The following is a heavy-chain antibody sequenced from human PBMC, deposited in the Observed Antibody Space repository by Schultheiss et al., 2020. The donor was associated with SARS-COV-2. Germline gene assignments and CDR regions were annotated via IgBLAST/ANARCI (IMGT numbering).Heavy chain of an antibody. CDR1: GFTFSSYA. D-gene: IGHD2-21*01. CDR2: ISYDGSNK. CDR3: VRDRWYCGGVDCSKVDY. V-gene: IGHV3-30*04. J-gene: IGHJ4*02. Sequence: GESLKISCAASGFTFSSYAMHWVRQAPGKGLEWVAVISYDGSNKYYADSVKGRFTISRDNSKNTLFLQMNSLRAEDTAQYYCVRDRWYCGGVDCSKVDYWGQGTLVTVSS.